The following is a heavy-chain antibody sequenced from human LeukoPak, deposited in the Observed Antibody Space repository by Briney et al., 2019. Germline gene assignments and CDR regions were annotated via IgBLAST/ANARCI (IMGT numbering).Heavy chain of an antibody. V-gene: IGHV3-21*04. D-gene: IGHD3-10*01. Sequence: PGGSLRLSCAASGFTFSSYSMNWVRQAPGKGLEWVSSISSSSSYIYYADSVKGRFTISRDNSKNTLYLQMNSLRAEDTAVYYCARCYGSGSSIDYWGQGTLVTVSS. CDR1: GFTFSSYS. J-gene: IGHJ4*02. CDR3: ARCYGSGSSIDY. CDR2: ISSSSSYI.